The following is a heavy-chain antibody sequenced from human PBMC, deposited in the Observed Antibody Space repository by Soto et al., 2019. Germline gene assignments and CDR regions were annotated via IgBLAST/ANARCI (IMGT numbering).Heavy chain of an antibody. CDR1: GGTFSSYA. CDR3: VSGALNAFDI. J-gene: IGHJ3*02. CDR2: IIPIFGTA. V-gene: IGHV1-69*12. Sequence: VQLVQSGAEVKKPGSSVKVSCTASGGTFSSYAISWVRQAPGQVLEWMGGIIPIFGTANYAQKFQGRVTITAAESTSTACVEVSSLRSEDTAVYYCVSGALNAFDIWGQGTMVTVAS.